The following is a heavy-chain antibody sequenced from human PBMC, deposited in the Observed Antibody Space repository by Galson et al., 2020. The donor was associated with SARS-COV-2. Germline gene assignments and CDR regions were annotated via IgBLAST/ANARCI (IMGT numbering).Heavy chain of an antibody. V-gene: IGHV4-39*01. Sequence: SETLSLTCTVSGGSISSSSYYWGWIRQPPGKGLEWIGSIYYSVSTYYNPSLKSRVTISVDTSKNQFSLKLSSVTAADTAVYYCARIIAVAIKYYFDYWGQGTLVTVSS. CDR3: ARIIAVAIKYYFDY. CDR2: IYYSVST. D-gene: IGHD6-19*01. J-gene: IGHJ4*02. CDR1: GGSISSSSYY.